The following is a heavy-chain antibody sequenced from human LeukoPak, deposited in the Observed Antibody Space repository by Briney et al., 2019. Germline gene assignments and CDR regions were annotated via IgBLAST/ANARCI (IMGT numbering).Heavy chain of an antibody. J-gene: IGHJ4*02. CDR3: AKDGSGENY. D-gene: IGHD2-15*01. CDR2: ISGSGGST. Sequence: PGGSLRLSCAASGFTFSSYAMSWVRQAPGKGLEWVSAISGSGGSTYYADSVKGRFTISRDNSKNTLHLQMNSLGVEDTAVYYCAKDGSGENYWGQGTLVTVSS. CDR1: GFTFSSYA. V-gene: IGHV3-23*01.